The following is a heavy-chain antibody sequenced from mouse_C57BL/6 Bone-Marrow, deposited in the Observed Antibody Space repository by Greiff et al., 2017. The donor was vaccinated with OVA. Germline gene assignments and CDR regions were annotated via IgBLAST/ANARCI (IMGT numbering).Heavy chain of an antibody. CDR3: ARKTTRRYFDV. CDR1: GYTFTSYW. Sequence: QVQLQQPGAELVKPGASVKVSCKASGYTFTSYWMHWVKQRPGQGLEWIGDIYPGSGSTNYNEKFKSKATLTVDTSSSTAYMQLSSLTAEDSAVYYCARKTTRRYFDVWGTGTTVTVSS. CDR2: IYPGSGST. D-gene: IGHD2-13*01. J-gene: IGHJ1*03. V-gene: IGHV1-55*01.